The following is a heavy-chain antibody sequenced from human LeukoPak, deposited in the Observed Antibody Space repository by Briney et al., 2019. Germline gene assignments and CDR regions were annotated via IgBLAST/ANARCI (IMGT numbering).Heavy chain of an antibody. CDR2: INPNSGGT. CDR1: GYTFTGYY. Sequence: ASVKVSCKASGYTFTGYYMHWVRQAPGQGLEWMGRINPNSGGTNYAQKFQGRVTMTRDTSISTAYMELSRLRSEDTAVYYCARGPRLSSGSYYGYWGQGTLVTVSS. J-gene: IGHJ4*02. V-gene: IGHV1-2*06. CDR3: ARGPRLSSGSYYGY. D-gene: IGHD1-26*01.